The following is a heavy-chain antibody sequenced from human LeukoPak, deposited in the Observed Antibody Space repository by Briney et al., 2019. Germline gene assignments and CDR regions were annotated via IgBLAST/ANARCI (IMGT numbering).Heavy chain of an antibody. CDR2: ISYDGSNK. CDR1: GFTFSNAW. Sequence: GGSLRLSCAASGFTFSNAWMSWVRQAPGKGLEWVAVISYDGSNKYYADSVKGRFTISRDNSKNTLYLQMNSLRAEDTAVYYCARDLQNYYDSSGSLGYWGQGTLVTVSS. D-gene: IGHD3-22*01. V-gene: IGHV3-30*03. CDR3: ARDLQNYYDSSGSLGY. J-gene: IGHJ4*02.